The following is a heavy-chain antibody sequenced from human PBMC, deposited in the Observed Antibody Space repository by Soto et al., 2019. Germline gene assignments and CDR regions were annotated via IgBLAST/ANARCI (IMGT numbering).Heavy chain of an antibody. V-gene: IGHV1-69*12. CDR2: IIPIFGTA. Sequence: QVQLVQSGAEVKKPGSSVKVSCKASGGTFSSYAISWVRQAPGQGLEWMGGIIPIFGTANYAQKFQGRVTITADXXTXTXXMELSSLRSEDTAVYYCASSEGYFDWLLPPDWFDPWGQGTLVTVSS. CDR3: ASSEGYFDWLLPPDWFDP. D-gene: IGHD3-9*01. CDR1: GGTFSSYA. J-gene: IGHJ5*02.